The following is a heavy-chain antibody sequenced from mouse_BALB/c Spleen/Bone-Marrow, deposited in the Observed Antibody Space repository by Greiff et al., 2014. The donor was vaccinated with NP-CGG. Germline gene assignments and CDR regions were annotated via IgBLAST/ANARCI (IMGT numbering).Heavy chain of an antibody. CDR3: ARGRHDFAY. CDR1: GYTLTDYA. V-gene: IGHV1-67*01. CDR2: ISTYSGNT. J-gene: IGHJ3*01. Sequence: QVQLKESGPELVRPGVSVKISCKGSGYTLTDYAMHWVKQSHAKSLEWIGVISTYSGNTYYNQKFKGKATMTVDKSSSTAYMELARLTSEDSAIYYCARGRHDFAYWGQGTLVTVSA. D-gene: IGHD2-3*01.